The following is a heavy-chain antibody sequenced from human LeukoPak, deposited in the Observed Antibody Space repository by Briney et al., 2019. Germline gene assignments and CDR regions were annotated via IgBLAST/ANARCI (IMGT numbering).Heavy chain of an antibody. Sequence: SETLSLTCTVSGGSISSYYWSWIRQPPGKGLEWIGYIYYSGSTNYNPSLKSRVTISVDTSKNQFSLKLSSVTAADTAVYYCVRERVTTVTTNWFDPWGQGTLVTVSS. CDR2: IYYSGST. V-gene: IGHV4-59*01. CDR3: VRERVTTVTTNWFDP. CDR1: GGSISSYY. D-gene: IGHD4-17*01. J-gene: IGHJ5*02.